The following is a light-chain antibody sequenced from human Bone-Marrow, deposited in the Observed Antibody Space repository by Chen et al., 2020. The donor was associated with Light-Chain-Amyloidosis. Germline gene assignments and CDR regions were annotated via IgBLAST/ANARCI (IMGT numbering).Light chain of an antibody. J-gene: IGLJ1*01. CDR3: SSYTITNTLV. V-gene: IGLV2-14*01. CDR2: EVT. CDR1: SSDVGGDNH. Sequence: QSALTQPASVSGSPGQSITISGTGTSSDVGGDNHVSWYQQHPDKAPKLMIYEVTNRPSWVPDRFSGSKSDNTASLTTSGLQTEDEADYFCSSYTITNTLVFGSGTRVTVL.